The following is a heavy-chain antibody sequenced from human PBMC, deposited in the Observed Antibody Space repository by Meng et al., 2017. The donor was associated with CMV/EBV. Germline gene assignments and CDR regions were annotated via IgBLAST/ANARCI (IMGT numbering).Heavy chain of an antibody. D-gene: IGHD6-13*01. Sequence: GPSWPAVTKPGASGKVHCKASGYTFTSYGISWVRPAPGQGLEGMGWISAYNGNTNYAQKLQGRVTMTTDTSTSTAYMELRSLRSDDTAVYYCARGVAAAGRALNWGQGTLVTVSS. J-gene: IGHJ4*02. CDR1: GYTFTSYG. V-gene: IGHV1-18*04. CDR2: ISAYNGNT. CDR3: ARGVAAAGRALN.